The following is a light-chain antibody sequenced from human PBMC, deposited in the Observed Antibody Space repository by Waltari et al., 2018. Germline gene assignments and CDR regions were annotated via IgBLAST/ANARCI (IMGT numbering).Light chain of an antibody. CDR1: SSNIGNDS. Sequence: QSVLTQPPSVSAAPGQKVTISCSGSSSNIGNDSVSWYQQLPGTAPKLFIDENNKRPSGLPDRFSGSKSGTSATLGITGLQTGDEADYYCGTWDTSLSALIFGGGTKLTVL. V-gene: IGLV1-51*02. J-gene: IGLJ2*01. CDR2: ENN. CDR3: GTWDTSLSALI.